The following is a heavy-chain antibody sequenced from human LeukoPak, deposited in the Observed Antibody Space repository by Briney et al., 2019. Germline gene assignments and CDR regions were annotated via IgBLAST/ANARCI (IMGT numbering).Heavy chain of an antibody. CDR3: AELGITMIGGV. D-gene: IGHD3-10*02. Sequence: GGSLRLSCAASGFTFSSYAMDWVRQAPGKGLEWVAVISYDGSNKYYADSVKGRFTISRDNSKNTLYLQMNSLRAEDTAVYYCAELGITMIGGVWGKGTTVTISS. J-gene: IGHJ6*04. CDR1: GFTFSSYA. CDR2: ISYDGSNK. V-gene: IGHV3-30*04.